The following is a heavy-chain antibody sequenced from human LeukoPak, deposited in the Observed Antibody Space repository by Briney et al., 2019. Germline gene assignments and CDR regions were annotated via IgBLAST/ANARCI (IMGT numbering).Heavy chain of an antibody. D-gene: IGHD3-22*01. J-gene: IGHJ1*01. CDR1: GFTFSDYY. V-gene: IGHV3-11*06. CDR2: ISSSSNYK. Sequence: GGSLRLSCAASGFTFSDYYMSWIRQAPGKGLEWISYISSSSNYKNYADSVQGRFTISRDNAKSSLYLQMNGLRAVDTAVYYCARHGLYDSTDYWTFQHWGQGTLVTVSS. CDR3: ARHGLYDSTDYWTFQH.